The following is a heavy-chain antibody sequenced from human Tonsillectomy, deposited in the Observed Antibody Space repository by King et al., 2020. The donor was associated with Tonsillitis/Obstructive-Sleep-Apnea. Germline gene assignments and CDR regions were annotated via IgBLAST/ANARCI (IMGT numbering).Heavy chain of an antibody. CDR2: IIPIFGIA. V-gene: IGHV1-69*01. J-gene: IGHJ4*02. CDR1: GGTFSSYA. CDR3: AREALIGTTAQFDY. Sequence: QLVQSGAEVKKPGSSVKVSCKASGGTFSSYAISWVRQAPGQGLEWMGGIIPIFGIANYAQKFQGRVTITADASTSTAYMEMSSLRAEDTAVYYCAREALIGTTAQFDYWGQGTLVTVSS. D-gene: IGHD1-7*01.